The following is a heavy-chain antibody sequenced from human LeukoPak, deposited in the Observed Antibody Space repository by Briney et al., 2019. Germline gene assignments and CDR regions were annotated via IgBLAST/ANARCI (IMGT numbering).Heavy chain of an antibody. CDR1: GYTFTSYA. D-gene: IGHD4-11*01. Sequence: ASVKVSCKASGYTFTSYAMNWVRQAPGQGLEWMGWINTNTGNPTYAQGFTGRFVFSLDTSVSTAYLQISSLKAEDTAVYYCARGSPLYSNGYYYYYYMDAWGKGTTVTVSS. V-gene: IGHV7-4-1*02. CDR3: ARGSPLYSNGYYYYYYMDA. CDR2: INTNTGNP. J-gene: IGHJ6*03.